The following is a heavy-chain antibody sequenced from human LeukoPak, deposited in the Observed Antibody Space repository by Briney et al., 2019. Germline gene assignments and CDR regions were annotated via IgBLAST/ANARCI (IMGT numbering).Heavy chain of an antibody. D-gene: IGHD3-10*01. CDR2: ISYDGSYT. CDR3: ARDSPKSNPPASMLRGDF. Sequence: GGSLRLSCATSGYTFSGSAIHWVRQTPGKGLEWVAVISYDGSYTSYADSVQGRFTISRDNSKNTLYLQMSSLRREDTAFYYCARDSPKSNPPASMLRGDFWGQGTLVTVSS. CDR1: GYTFSGSA. V-gene: IGHV3-30*04. J-gene: IGHJ4*02.